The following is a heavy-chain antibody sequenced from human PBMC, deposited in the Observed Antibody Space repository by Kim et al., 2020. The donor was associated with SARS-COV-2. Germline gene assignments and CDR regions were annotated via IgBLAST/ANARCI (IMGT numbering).Heavy chain of an antibody. V-gene: IGHV5-51*01. Sequence: GESLKISCKGSGYSFTSYWISWVRQMPGKGLEWMGIIYPGDSDTRYSPSFQGQVTISADKSISTAYLQWSSLKASDTAMYYCARRREYYDSSGYRRFGYYGMDVWGQGTTVTVSS. CDR1: GYSFTSYW. D-gene: IGHD3-22*01. J-gene: IGHJ6*02. CDR3: ARRREYYDSSGYRRFGYYGMDV. CDR2: IYPGDSDT.